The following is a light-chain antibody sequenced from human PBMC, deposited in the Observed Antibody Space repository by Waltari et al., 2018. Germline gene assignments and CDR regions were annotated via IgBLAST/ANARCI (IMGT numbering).Light chain of an antibody. CDR3: GSSISSTTGI. J-gene: IGLJ2*01. V-gene: IGLV2-14*03. CDR1: SSDVGGYND. Sequence: QSALTQPDPVSGSPGQSISISRTATSSDVGGYNDVSWYQQYPGKAPKVIIYDAINRPAGVSARFSGFQSGNSASLSISGLQAEDEADYDCGSSISSTTGIFGGGTRLAVL. CDR2: DAI.